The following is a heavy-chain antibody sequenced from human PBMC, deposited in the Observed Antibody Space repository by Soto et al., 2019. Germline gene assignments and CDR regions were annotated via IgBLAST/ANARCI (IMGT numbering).Heavy chain of an antibody. CDR1: GFTFNDFE. V-gene: IGHV3-48*03. Sequence: EVQLLESGGGLVQPGGSLRLSCGVSGFTFNDFEMNWVRQAPGKGLEWLAYIDGSGTTKKYADSVRGRFTISRDNPNNSLFLQMTSLCSAVTATLSCASGCGRFNYWGQGTLVSVSS. CDR3: ASGCGRFNY. J-gene: IGHJ4*02. CDR2: IDGSGTTK.